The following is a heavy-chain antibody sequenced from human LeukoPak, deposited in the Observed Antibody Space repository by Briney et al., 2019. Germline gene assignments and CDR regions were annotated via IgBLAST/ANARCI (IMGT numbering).Heavy chain of an antibody. J-gene: IGHJ6*03. CDR1: GFTFSSYE. CDR2: ISSSGSTI. Sequence: GGSLRLSCAASGFTFSSYEMNWVRQAPGKGLEWVSYISSSGSTIYYADSVKGRFTISRDNAKNSLYLQMNSLRAEDTAVYYCARDNVRGVYCTNGVCYTYYYYYMDVWGKGTTVTVSS. V-gene: IGHV3-48*03. CDR3: ARDNVRGVYCTNGVCYTYYYYYMDV. D-gene: IGHD2-8*01.